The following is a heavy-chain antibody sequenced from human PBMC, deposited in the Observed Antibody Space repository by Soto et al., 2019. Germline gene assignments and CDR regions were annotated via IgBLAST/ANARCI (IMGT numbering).Heavy chain of an antibody. Sequence: GGSLRLSCAASGFTFSSYWMSWVRQAPGKGLEWVANIKQDGSEKYYVDSVKGRFTISRDNAKNSLYLQMNSLRAEDTAVYYCATELVTMVRGLDHYGMDVWGQGTTVTVSS. V-gene: IGHV3-7*01. D-gene: IGHD3-10*01. CDR1: GFTFSSYW. CDR2: IKQDGSEK. CDR3: ATELVTMVRGLDHYGMDV. J-gene: IGHJ6*02.